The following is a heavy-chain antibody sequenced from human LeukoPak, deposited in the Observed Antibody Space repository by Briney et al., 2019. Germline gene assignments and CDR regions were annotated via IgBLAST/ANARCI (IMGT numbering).Heavy chain of an antibody. CDR3: ARGGDFGVVILYYYYMDV. Sequence: ASVKVSCKASGYTFTGYYMHWVRQAPGQGLEWMGWINPNSGGTNYAQEFQGRVTMIRDTSISTAYMELSRLRSDDTAVYYCARGGDFGVVILYYYYMDVWGKGTTVTVSS. CDR2: INPNSGGT. CDR1: GYTFTGYY. V-gene: IGHV1-2*02. D-gene: IGHD3-3*01. J-gene: IGHJ6*03.